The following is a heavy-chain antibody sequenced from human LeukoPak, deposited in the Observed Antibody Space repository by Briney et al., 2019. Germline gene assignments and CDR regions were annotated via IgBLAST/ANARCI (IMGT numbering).Heavy chain of an antibody. D-gene: IGHD3-22*01. CDR3: ARDSAVSSADAFDI. CDR1: GFTVSSNY. V-gene: IGHV3-66*01. J-gene: IGHJ3*02. CDR2: IYSGGST. Sequence: PGGSLRLSCAASGFTVSSNYRSWVRQAPGKGLEWGSVIYSGGSTYYADSVKGRFTISRDNSKNTLYLQMNSLRAEDTAVYYCARDSAVSSADAFDIWGQGTMVTVSS.